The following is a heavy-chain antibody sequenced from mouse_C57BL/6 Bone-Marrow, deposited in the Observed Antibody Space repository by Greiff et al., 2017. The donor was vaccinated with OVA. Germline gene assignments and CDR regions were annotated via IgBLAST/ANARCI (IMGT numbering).Heavy chain of an antibody. Sequence: VQRVESGPGLVAPSQSLSITCTVSGFSLTSYGVDWVRQYPGKGLEWLGVIWGVGSTNYNSALKSRLSISKDNSKSQVFLKMNSLQTDDTAMYYCASRAYVSSYNYAMDYWGQGTSVTVSS. CDR2: IWGVGST. J-gene: IGHJ4*01. CDR3: ASRAYVSSYNYAMDY. D-gene: IGHD1-1*01. CDR1: GFSLTSYG. V-gene: IGHV2-6*01.